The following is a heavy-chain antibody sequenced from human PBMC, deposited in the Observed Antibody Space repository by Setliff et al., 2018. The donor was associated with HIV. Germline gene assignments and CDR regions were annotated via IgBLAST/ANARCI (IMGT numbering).Heavy chain of an antibody. J-gene: IGHJ4*02. CDR3: ARDHQTMLWLDY. V-gene: IGHV1-46*01. CDR1: GYTFTTYY. CDR2: INPNGGST. Sequence: ASVKVSCKASGYTFTTYYIHYLRQAPGQGPEWMGIINPNGGSTNYAQKFEGRVAIFADTSTTTVYMELSSLNSDDTAIYYCARDHQTMLWLDYWGQGTLVTVSS. D-gene: IGHD2-21*01.